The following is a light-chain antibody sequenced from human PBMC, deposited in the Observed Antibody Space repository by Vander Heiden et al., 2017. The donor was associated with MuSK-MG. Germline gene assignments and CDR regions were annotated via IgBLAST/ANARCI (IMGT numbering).Light chain of an antibody. Sequence: SYVLTQPPSLSVAPGQTATITFGGDQIGSQSVHWYQQKAGQAPVLVVYDDDDRHSGIPERFSGSNSGNTATMTISRVEAGEEADYYCQVWEDSSDHWGVFGGGTKLTVL. CDR1: QIGSQS. V-gene: IGLV3-21*02. CDR2: DDD. J-gene: IGLJ3*02. CDR3: QVWEDSSDHWGV.